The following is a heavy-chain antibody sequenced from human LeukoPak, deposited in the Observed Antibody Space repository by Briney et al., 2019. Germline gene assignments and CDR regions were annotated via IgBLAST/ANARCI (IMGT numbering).Heavy chain of an antibody. CDR1: GYTFTGYY. CDR3: ASDWGLSQLEYCSNTNCYMGAFDI. D-gene: IGHD2-2*02. Sequence: ASVKVSCKASGYTFTGYYMHWVRQAPGQGLEWMGWINPNSGGTNYAHKVQGGVTMTRDTSISTAYMELSRLRSDDTAVYYCASDWGLSQLEYCSNTNCYMGAFDIWGQGTMVTVSS. J-gene: IGHJ3*02. CDR2: INPNSGGT. V-gene: IGHV1-2*02.